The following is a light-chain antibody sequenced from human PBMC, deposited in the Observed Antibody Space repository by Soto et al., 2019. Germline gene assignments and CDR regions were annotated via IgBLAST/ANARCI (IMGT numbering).Light chain of an antibody. CDR1: QSISSY. CDR2: AAS. J-gene: IGKJ2*02. V-gene: IGKV1-39*01. CDR3: QQSYSTPRWT. Sequence: DIQMTQSPSSLSASVGVRVTITCRESQSISSYLTWYQQKPGKAPKLLIYAASSLQSGVPSRFSGSGSGTGFTLTISSLQPEDCATYYCQQSYSTPRWTFGQGTKLEIK.